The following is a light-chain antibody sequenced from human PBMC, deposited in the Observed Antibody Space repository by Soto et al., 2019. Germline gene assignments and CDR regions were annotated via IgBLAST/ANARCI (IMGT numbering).Light chain of an antibody. V-gene: IGKV3-15*01. CDR2: GAS. CDR1: PIVSNS. CDR3: QQYNNWPPWT. J-gene: IGKJ1*01. Sequence: ESVLTHSPATLSLSPVGRGARACSGSPIVSNSLAWYQHKPGQAPRLLIYGASTRATGIPARFSGSGSGTEFTLTISSLQSEDFAVYYCQQYNNWPPWTFGQGTKVDIK.